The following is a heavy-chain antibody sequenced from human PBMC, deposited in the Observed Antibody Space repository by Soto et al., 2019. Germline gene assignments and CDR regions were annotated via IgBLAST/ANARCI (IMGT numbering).Heavy chain of an antibody. J-gene: IGHJ5*02. V-gene: IGHV4-39*07. CDR1: GGSISSSSYY. CDR3: ARERQGYCSSTSCSTFWFDP. Sequence: SETLSLTCTVSGGSISSSSYYWGWIRQPPGKGLEWIGSIYYSGSTYYNPSLKSRVTISVDTSKNQFSLKLSSVTAADTAVYYCARERQGYCSSTSCSTFWFDPWGQGTLVTVSS. D-gene: IGHD2-2*01. CDR2: IYYSGST.